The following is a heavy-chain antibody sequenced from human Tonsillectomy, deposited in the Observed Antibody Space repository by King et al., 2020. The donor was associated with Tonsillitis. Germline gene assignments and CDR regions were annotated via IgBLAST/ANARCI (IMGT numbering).Heavy chain of an antibody. J-gene: IGHJ5*02. CDR1: GFSLSTSGVG. V-gene: IGHV2-5*02. CDR2: IYWDDDK. CDR3: AHAPYYYDTSGYYFNWFDP. Sequence: ITLKESGPTLVKPPQTLTLTCTFSGFSLSTSGVGVGWIRQPPGEALEWLALIYWDDDKYYSPSLKSRLTITKDTSKNQVVLTMTNVDPVDTATYYCAHAPYYYDTSGYYFNWFDPWGQGTLVTVSS. D-gene: IGHD3-22*01.